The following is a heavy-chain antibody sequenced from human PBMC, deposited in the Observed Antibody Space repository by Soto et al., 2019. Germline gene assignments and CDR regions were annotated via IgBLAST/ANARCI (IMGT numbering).Heavy chain of an antibody. J-gene: IGHJ4*02. CDR3: ANALMVGFWSGYYFDF. Sequence: PGGSLRLSCAASGFTFSSYAMSWVRQAPGKGLEWVSAISGSGGSTYYADSVKGRFTISRDNSKNTLYLQMNSLRAEDTAVYYCANALMVGFWSGYYFDFWGQGTLVTVSS. D-gene: IGHD3-3*01. CDR1: GFTFSSYA. CDR2: ISGSGGST. V-gene: IGHV3-23*01.